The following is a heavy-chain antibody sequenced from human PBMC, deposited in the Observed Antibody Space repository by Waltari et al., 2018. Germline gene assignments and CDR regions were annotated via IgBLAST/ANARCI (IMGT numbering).Heavy chain of an antibody. V-gene: IGHV3-48*03. CDR3: ARAASYYFYYMDV. CDR2: MSSGSTTT. J-gene: IGHJ6*03. Sequence: EEQVVESGGGLVQPGGSLRLSCAASGFSFSTYEFNWVRQAPGKGLEWISYMSSGSTTTYYADSVRGRFIISRDNTKTSLYLQMTSLRAEDTAVYYCARAASYYFYYMDVWGKGTTVTVSS. CDR1: GFSFSTYE.